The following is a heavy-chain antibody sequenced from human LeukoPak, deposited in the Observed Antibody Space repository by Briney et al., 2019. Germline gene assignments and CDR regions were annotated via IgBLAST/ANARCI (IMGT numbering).Heavy chain of an antibody. D-gene: IGHD3-10*01. CDR1: GFTLSSYW. CDR2: VSKDGRVK. V-gene: IGHV3-7*03. Sequence: GGSLRLSCAASGFTLSSYWMGWARQAPGKGLEWVASVSKDGRVKKYVDSVRGRFTISRDNAKKSLFLQMNSLRAEDTAVYYCARDLDYYRSDYWGQGTLVTVSS. J-gene: IGHJ4*02. CDR3: ARDLDYYRSDY.